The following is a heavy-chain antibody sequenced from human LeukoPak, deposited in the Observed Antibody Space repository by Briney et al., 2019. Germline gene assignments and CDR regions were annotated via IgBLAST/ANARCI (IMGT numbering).Heavy chain of an antibody. Sequence: PSETLSLTCAVYGGSFCGYYWSWIRQPPGKGLEWIGEINHSGSTNYNPSLKSRVTISVDTSKNQFSLKLSSVTAADTAVYYCARSRWLVQSSAFDIWGQGTMVTVSS. V-gene: IGHV4-34*01. CDR2: INHSGST. J-gene: IGHJ3*02. CDR3: ARSRWLVQSSAFDI. CDR1: GGSFCGYY. D-gene: IGHD6-19*01.